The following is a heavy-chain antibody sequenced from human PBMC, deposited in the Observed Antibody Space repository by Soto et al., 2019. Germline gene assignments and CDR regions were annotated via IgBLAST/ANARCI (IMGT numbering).Heavy chain of an antibody. J-gene: IGHJ6*02. D-gene: IGHD5-18*01. CDR3: ARHRPTAMVTSYYGMDV. CDR1: GHSFTSYW. CDR2: IDPSDSYT. V-gene: IGHV5-10-1*01. Sequence: GESLKISCKGSGHSFTSYWISWVRQMPGKGLEWMGRIDPSDSYTNYSPSFQGHVTISADKSISTAYLQWSSLKASDTAMYYCARHRPTAMVTSYYGMDVWGQGTTVTVSS.